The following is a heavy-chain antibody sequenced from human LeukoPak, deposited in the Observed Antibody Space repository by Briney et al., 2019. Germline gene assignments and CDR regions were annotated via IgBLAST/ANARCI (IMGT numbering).Heavy chain of an antibody. CDR3: ARGACGDGHNGPRRYFHS. D-gene: IGHD5-24*01. V-gene: IGHV4-34*01. J-gene: IGHJ1*01. CDR2: INHRGST. CDR1: GGSFTDYH. Sequence: SETLSLTCAVYGGSFTDYHWTWIRQPPGRGLEWIGEINHRGSTSYSPSLKSRVTMSVDTSKNQFSLRLMSVTAADTAVYFCARGACGDGHNGPRRYFHSWGQGTLVIVSS.